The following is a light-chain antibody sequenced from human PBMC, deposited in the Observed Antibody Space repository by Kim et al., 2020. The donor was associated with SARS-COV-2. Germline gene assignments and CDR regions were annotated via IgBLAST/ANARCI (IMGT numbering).Light chain of an antibody. CDR3: HQTNSTPCT. CDR2: AAS. Sequence: DIQMTQSPSSLSASVGDRVTIVCRASQDISNHLNWYQQQTGKAPKLLLYAASSLQGGVPSRFSGSESGTEFTLTISSLQPADFATYFTHQTNSTPCTFGAGTKVDIK. J-gene: IGKJ2*02. V-gene: IGKV1-39*01. CDR1: QDISNH.